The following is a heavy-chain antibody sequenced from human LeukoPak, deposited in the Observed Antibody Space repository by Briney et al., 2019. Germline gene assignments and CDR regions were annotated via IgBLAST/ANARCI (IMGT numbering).Heavy chain of an antibody. D-gene: IGHD1-26*01. V-gene: IGHV3-33*01. Sequence: GGSLRLSCAASGFAFSNYGFHWVRRAPGRGLEWVAVIWYDGSKRYYADSVKGRFTISRDDSKNTLYLQMNSLRAEDTAVYYCATAHPGSYYFDYWGQGTLVTVSS. J-gene: IGHJ4*02. CDR3: ATAHPGSYYFDY. CDR2: IWYDGSKR. CDR1: GFAFSNYG.